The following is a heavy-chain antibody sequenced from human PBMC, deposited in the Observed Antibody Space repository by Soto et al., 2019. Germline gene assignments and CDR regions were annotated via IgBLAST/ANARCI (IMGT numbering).Heavy chain of an antibody. CDR1: GGTFSSYT. CDR3: ARGNHRWLQLWYFDL. Sequence: QVQLVQSGAEVKKPGSWVTVSCKASGGTFSSYTISWVRQAPGQGLEWMGGIIPIFGTANYAQKFQGRVTITADESTSTAYMELSSLRSEDTAVYYCARGNHRWLQLWYFDLWGRGTLVTVSS. J-gene: IGHJ2*01. CDR2: IIPIFGTA. V-gene: IGHV1-69*12. D-gene: IGHD5-12*01.